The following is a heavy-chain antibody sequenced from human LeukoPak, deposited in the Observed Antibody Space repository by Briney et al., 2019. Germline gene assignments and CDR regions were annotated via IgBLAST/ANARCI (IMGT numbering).Heavy chain of an antibody. V-gene: IGHV3-23*01. D-gene: IGHD5-12*01. J-gene: IGHJ4*02. CDR3: AKGRGYSGYDPSFDY. CDR2: ISGSGGST. Sequence: ETLSLTCAVYGGSFSGYYWSWVRQAPGKGLEWVSAISGSGGSTYYADSVKGRFTISRDNSKNTLYLQMNSLRAEDTAVYYCAKGRGYSGYDPSFDYWGQGTLVTVSS. CDR1: GGSFSGYY.